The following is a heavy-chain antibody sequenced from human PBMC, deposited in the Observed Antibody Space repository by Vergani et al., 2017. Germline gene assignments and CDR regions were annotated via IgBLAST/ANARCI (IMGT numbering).Heavy chain of an antibody. Sequence: DVHLAESGGGFFQPGGSLTLSCSASGFSFNSYWMHWVRQVPGKGRLWLSRIKSDGCITAYADSVKGRFTISRDNAQNTLYLQMNSLRVEDTGVYYCARARCIETCYMSNWLDSWGQGTLVTVSS. CDR1: GFSFNSYW. V-gene: IGHV3-74*03. D-gene: IGHD3-9*01. CDR2: IKSDGCIT. CDR3: ARARCIETCYMSNWLDS. J-gene: IGHJ5*01.